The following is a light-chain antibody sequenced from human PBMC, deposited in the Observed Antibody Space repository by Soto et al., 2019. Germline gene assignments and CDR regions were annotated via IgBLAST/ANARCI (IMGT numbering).Light chain of an antibody. J-gene: IGKJ5*01. Sequence: DIVMTQSPDSLAVSLGERATINCKYSQSILYSSNNKEKLAWYQQKPGQPPNLLIYWASTRESGVPDRCSGSGSGTDFTLTISSLQAEDVAVYYCQQYYSTPLTFGQGTRLEIK. CDR3: QQYYSTPLT. V-gene: IGKV4-1*01. CDR1: QSILYSSNNKEK. CDR2: WAS.